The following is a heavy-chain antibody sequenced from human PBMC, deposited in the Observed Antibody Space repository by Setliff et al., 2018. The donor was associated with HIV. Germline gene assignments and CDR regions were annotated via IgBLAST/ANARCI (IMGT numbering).Heavy chain of an antibody. D-gene: IGHD4-17*01. CDR1: GGSISSGSYY. Sequence: PSETLSLTCTVSGGSISSGSYYWSWIRQPAGKGLEWIGHIYSSGSTNYTPSLKSRVTISADTSKNQFSLNLSSVTAVDTAVYFCARVYYGDLEYWGQGTLVTVSS. CDR2: IYSSGST. V-gene: IGHV4-61*09. CDR3: ARVYYGDLEY. J-gene: IGHJ4*02.